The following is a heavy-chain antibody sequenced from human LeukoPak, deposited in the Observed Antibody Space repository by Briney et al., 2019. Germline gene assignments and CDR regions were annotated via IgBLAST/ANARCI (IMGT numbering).Heavy chain of an antibody. CDR3: ARGGGHYDFWSGYPPLNYMDV. V-gene: IGHV3-30*04. D-gene: IGHD3-3*01. Sequence: PGGSLRLSCAASGFTFSSYAMHWVRQAPGKGLEWVAVISYDGSNKYYADSVKGRFTISRDNSKNTLYLQMNSLRAEDTAVYYCARGGGHYDFWSGYPPLNYMDVWGKGTTVTVSS. CDR1: GFTFSSYA. J-gene: IGHJ6*03. CDR2: ISYDGSNK.